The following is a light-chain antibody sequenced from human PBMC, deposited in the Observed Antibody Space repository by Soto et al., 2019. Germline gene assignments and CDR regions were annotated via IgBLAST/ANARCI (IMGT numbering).Light chain of an antibody. CDR3: QQYNSYSRT. Sequence: DIQLTQSPSSLSGSVGDTVTITFRASQTVSRYLNWYQQKSGTAPKLLIYASSTLHTGVPSRFSGSGSGTEFTLTISSLQPDDFATYYCQQYNSYSRTFGQGTKV. J-gene: IGKJ1*01. CDR2: ASS. CDR1: QTVSRY. V-gene: IGKV1-5*01.